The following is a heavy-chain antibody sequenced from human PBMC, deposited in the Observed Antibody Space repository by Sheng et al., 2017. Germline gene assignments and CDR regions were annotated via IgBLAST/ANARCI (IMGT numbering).Heavy chain of an antibody. D-gene: IGHD4-17*01. CDR1: GFTVSSNY. CDR3: ARHNYGGYFDL. CDR2: IYSGGST. V-gene: IGHV3-53*02. J-gene: IGHJ2*01. Sequence: EVQLVETGGGLIQPGGSLRLSCAASGFTVSSNYMSCVRQAPGKGLEWVSVIYSGGSTNYADSVKGRFTISRDNSKNTLDLQMNSLRAEDTAVYYCARHNYGGYFDLWGRGTLVTV.